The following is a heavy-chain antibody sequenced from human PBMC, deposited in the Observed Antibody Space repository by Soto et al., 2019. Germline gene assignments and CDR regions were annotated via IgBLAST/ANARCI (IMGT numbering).Heavy chain of an antibody. Sequence: GPTLVNPTQTLTLTCTFSGFSLSTSGVGVGWIRQPPGKALEWLALIYWDDDKRYSPSLKSRLTITKDTSKNQVVLTMTNMDPVDTATYYCAHSPNYDFWSGSNDWFDPWGQGTLVTVSS. CDR2: IYWDDDK. CDR1: GFSLSTSGVG. J-gene: IGHJ5*02. D-gene: IGHD3-3*01. CDR3: AHSPNYDFWSGSNDWFDP. V-gene: IGHV2-5*02.